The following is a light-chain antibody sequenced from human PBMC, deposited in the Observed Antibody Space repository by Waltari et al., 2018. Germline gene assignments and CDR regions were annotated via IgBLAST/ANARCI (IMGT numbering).Light chain of an antibody. J-gene: IGKJ2*01. CDR2: DAS. CDR1: QDISKW. V-gene: IGKV1-33*01. CDR3: QQYDSLPYI. Sequence: DIQLTQSPSSLYESVGNRVTITCQASQDISKWLNWYQHKPGKAPKLLIYDASNLQTGVPSRFSGSGSGTSFTFTITALQPEDVATYYCQQYDSLPYIFGQGTKLEIK.